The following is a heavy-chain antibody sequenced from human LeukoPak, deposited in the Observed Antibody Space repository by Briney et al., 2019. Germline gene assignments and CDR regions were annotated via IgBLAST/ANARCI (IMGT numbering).Heavy chain of an antibody. V-gene: IGHV3-30*04. CDR1: GFTFSNYA. CDR2: ISYDGSNK. Sequence: GRSLRLSCAASGFTFSNYAMHWVRQAPGKGLEWVAVISYDGSNKFYADSVKGRFTISRDNSKNTLHLQMNSLRAEDTAVYYCAKDGYSSGWYYYYYMDVWGKGTTVTVSS. J-gene: IGHJ6*03. D-gene: IGHD6-19*01. CDR3: AKDGYSSGWYYYYYMDV.